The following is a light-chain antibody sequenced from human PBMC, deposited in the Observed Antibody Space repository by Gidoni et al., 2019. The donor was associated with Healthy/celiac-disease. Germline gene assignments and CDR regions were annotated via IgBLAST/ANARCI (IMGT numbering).Light chain of an antibody. CDR2: KAS. CDR3: QQYNSYPLT. Sequence: DIQMTQSPSTLSAPVGDRVTITCRASQSISSWLAWYQQNPGKAPKLLIYKASSIESGVPSRCSGSGSGTEFTLTISSLQPDDFAAYYCQQYNSYPLTFGEGTKVEIK. J-gene: IGKJ4*01. V-gene: IGKV1-5*03. CDR1: QSISSW.